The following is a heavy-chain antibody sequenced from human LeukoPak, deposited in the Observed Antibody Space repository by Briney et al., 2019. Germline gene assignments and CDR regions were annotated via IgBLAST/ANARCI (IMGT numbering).Heavy chain of an antibody. CDR2: IKEDASEE. D-gene: IGHD6-25*01. J-gene: IGHJ4*02. CDR3: AIAAGWELGY. Sequence: GGSLRLSCAASGFTVSSNYMSWVRQAPEKGLEWVANIKEDASEENYVDSVKGRFTISRDNAKNSLYLQMNSLRAEDTAVYYCAIAAGWELGYWGQGTLVTVSS. CDR1: GFTVSSNY. V-gene: IGHV3-7*01.